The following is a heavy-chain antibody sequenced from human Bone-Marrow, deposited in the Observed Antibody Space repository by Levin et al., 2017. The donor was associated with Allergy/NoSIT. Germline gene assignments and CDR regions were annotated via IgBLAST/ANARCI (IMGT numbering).Heavy chain of an antibody. D-gene: IGHD2-2*02. Sequence: GGSLRLSCAASGFTFSSYAMHWVRQAPGKGLEWVAVISYDGSNKYYADSVKGRFTISRDNSKNTLYLQMNSLRAEDTAVYYCARDSPNCSSTSCYKGGEAFDYWGQGTLVTVSS. V-gene: IGHV3-30*04. J-gene: IGHJ4*02. CDR1: GFTFSSYA. CDR2: ISYDGSNK. CDR3: ARDSPNCSSTSCYKGGEAFDY.